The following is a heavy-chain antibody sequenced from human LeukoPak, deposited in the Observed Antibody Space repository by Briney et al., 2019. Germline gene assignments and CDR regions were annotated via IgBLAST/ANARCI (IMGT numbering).Heavy chain of an antibody. Sequence: SQTLSLTCAIWGHIVSSNRAAWNWIRQSPSRGLEWLGRTYYRSKWYNDYAVSVKSRITINPDTSKNQFSLQLNSVTPEDTAVYYCARGDIRDGYNFRYWGQGTLVTVSS. CDR2: TYYRSKWYN. D-gene: IGHD5-24*01. CDR3: ARGDIRDGYNFRY. V-gene: IGHV6-1*01. J-gene: IGHJ4*02. CDR1: GHIVSSNRAA.